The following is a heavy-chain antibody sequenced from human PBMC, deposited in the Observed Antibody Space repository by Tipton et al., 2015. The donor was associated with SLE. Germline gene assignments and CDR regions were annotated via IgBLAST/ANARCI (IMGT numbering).Heavy chain of an antibody. J-gene: IGHJ3*02. V-gene: IGHV4-30-4*08. CDR1: GGSISSGDYY. CDR3: ARNGIYSSSAFDI. CDR2: IYYSGST. D-gene: IGHD6-6*01. Sequence: TLSLTCTVSGGSISSGDYYWSWIRQPPGKGLEWIGYIYYSGSTYYNPSLKSRVTISVDTSKNQFSLKLSSVTAADTAVYYCARNGIYSSSAFDIWGQGTMVTVSS.